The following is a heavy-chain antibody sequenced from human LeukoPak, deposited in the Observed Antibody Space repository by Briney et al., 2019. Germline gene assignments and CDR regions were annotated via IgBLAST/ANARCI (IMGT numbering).Heavy chain of an antibody. Sequence: GGSLRLSCVASGFTFSDYFMSWIRQAPGKGLEWLSFINSAGDNIYYADSVKGRFSISRDNSKNTVYLQMNSLRAEDTAIYYCAKPHDSGWWMFDYWGQGTLVTVSS. V-gene: IGHV3-11*01. CDR1: GFTFSDYF. CDR2: INSAGDNI. J-gene: IGHJ4*02. CDR3: AKPHDSGWWMFDY. D-gene: IGHD6-19*01.